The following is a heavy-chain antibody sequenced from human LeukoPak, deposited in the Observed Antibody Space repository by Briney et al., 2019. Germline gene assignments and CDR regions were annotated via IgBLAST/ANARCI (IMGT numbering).Heavy chain of an antibody. CDR3: ARGGDCSGGSCYFFDY. Sequence: LKTLSLTCTVSGGSISSYYWSWIRQPPGKGLEWIGYIYYSGSTNYNPSLKSRVTISVDTSKNQFSLKLSSVTAADTAVYYCARGGDCSGGSCYFFDYWGQGTLVTVSS. D-gene: IGHD2-15*01. V-gene: IGHV4-59*01. J-gene: IGHJ4*02. CDR1: GGSISSYY. CDR2: IYYSGST.